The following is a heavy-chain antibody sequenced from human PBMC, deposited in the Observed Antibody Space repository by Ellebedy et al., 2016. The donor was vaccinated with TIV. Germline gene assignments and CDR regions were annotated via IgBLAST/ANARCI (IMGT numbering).Heavy chain of an antibody. Sequence: GESLKISXAASGFTFSTYAMSWVRQAPGKGLEWVSGISGNGRDTYYADSVKGRFTISRDSSKNTLYLEMNSLRAGDTAVYYCAKGLWFEDLFFVFDSWGQGTLVTVSS. CDR3: AKGLWFEDLFFVFDS. D-gene: IGHD3-10*01. CDR1: GFTFSTYA. J-gene: IGHJ4*02. V-gene: IGHV3-23*01. CDR2: ISGNGRDT.